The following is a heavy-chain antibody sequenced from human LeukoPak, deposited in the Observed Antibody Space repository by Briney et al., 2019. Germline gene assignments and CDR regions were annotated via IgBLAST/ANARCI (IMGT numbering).Heavy chain of an antibody. D-gene: IGHD6-13*01. Sequence: ASVKVSCKASGGTFSSYAISWVRQAPGQGLEWMGRIIPILGVANYAQKFQGRVTITADKSTSTAYMELSSLRSEDTAVYYCARHNHSSSWYELWFDPWGQGTLVTVSS. CDR2: IIPILGVA. CDR1: GGTFSSYA. CDR3: ARHNHSSSWYELWFDP. V-gene: IGHV1-69*04. J-gene: IGHJ5*02.